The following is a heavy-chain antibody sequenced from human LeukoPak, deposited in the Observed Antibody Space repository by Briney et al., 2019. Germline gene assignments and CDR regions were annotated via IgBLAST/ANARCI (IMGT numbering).Heavy chain of an antibody. V-gene: IGHV4-39*01. D-gene: IGHD6-19*01. CDR3: ARCPSSGWYLEYWYFDL. J-gene: IGHJ2*01. CDR2: IYYSGST. CDR1: GGSISSSSYY. Sequence: SETLSLTCTVSGGSISSSSYYWGWIRQPPGKGLEWIASIYYSGSTYYNPSLKSPFTISVDTSKNQFSLKLSSVTAADTAVYYCARCPSSGWYLEYWYFDLWGRGTLVTVSS.